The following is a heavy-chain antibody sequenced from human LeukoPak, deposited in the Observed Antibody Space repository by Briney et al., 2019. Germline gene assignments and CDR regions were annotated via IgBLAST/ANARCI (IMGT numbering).Heavy chain of an antibody. CDR1: GFTFSSYE. V-gene: IGHV3-48*03. D-gene: IGHD5-18*01. Sequence: GGSLRLSCAASGFTFSSYEMNWVRQAPGKGLEWGSYISSSGSTIYYADSVKGRFTISRDNAKNSLYLQMNSLRAEDTAVYYCARDRAGCSYGNFDYWGQGTLVTVSS. J-gene: IGHJ4*02. CDR2: ISSSGSTI. CDR3: ARDRAGCSYGNFDY.